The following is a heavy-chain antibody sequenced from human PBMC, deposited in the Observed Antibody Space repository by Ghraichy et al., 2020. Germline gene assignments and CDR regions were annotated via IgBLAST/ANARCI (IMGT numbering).Heavy chain of an antibody. CDR2: INHSGST. CDR1: GGSFSGYY. J-gene: IGHJ2*01. D-gene: IGHD1-26*01. Sequence: SETLSLTCAVYGGSFSGYYWSWIRQPPGKGLEWIGEINHSGSTNYNPSLKSRVTISVDTSKNQFSLKLSSVTAADTAVYYCARRQRYRGSYYVGLNFDLWGRGTLVTVSS. V-gene: IGHV4-34*01. CDR3: ARRQRYRGSYYVGLNFDL.